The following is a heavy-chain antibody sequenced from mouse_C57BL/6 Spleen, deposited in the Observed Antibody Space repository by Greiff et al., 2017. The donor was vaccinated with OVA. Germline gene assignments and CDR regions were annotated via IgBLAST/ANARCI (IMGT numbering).Heavy chain of an antibody. CDR1: GFTFNTYA. V-gene: IGHV10-3*01. Sequence: EVQRVESGGGLVQPKGSLKLSCAASGFTFNTYAMHWVRQAPGKGLEWVARIRSKSSNYATYYADSVKDRFTISRDDSQSMLYLQMNNLKTEDTAMYYCVREGALLLQFAYWGQGTLVTVSA. D-gene: IGHD1-1*01. J-gene: IGHJ3*01. CDR2: IRSKSSNYAT. CDR3: VREGALLLQFAY.